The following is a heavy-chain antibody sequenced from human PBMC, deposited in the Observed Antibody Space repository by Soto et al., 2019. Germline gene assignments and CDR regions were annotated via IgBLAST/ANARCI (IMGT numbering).Heavy chain of an antibody. CDR2: INHSEST. J-gene: IGHJ4*02. CDR3: SRGTTALYSSSWYVFDY. V-gene: IGHV4-34*01. Sequence: SETLSLTCAVYGGSFSGYYWSWIRQPPGKGLEWIGEINHSESTNYNPSLKSRVTISVDTSKNQFSLKLSSVTAADTAVYYCSRGTTALYSSSWYVFDYWGQGTLVTVSS. D-gene: IGHD6-13*01. CDR1: GGSFSGYY.